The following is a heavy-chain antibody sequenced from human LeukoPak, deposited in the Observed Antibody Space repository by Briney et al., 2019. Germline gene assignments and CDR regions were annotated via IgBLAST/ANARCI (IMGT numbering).Heavy chain of an antibody. CDR1: GGTFTNFA. CDR2: IIPIFGTA. J-gene: IGHJ4*02. CDR3: ANFGFVVVPAAI. Sequence: ASVKVSCKASGGTFTNFALSWVRQAPGQGFEWMGGIIPIFGTANYAQKFQDRVTITTDESTTTAYMELSSLRAEDTAVYYCANFGFVVVPAAIWGQGTLVTVSS. V-gene: IGHV1-69*05. D-gene: IGHD2-2*01.